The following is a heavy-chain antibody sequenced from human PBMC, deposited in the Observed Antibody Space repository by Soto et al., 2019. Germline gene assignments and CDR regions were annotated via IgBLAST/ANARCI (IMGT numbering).Heavy chain of an antibody. CDR1: GFPFSNYS. D-gene: IGHD1-1*01. CDR2: ITSSGFDI. Sequence: EVQLVESGGGLVKPGGSLSFSCAASGFPFSNYSMCWVRQAPGKGLEWVSSITSSGFDIYYADSVKGRFSISRDNAKTSLYLQMNSLTADDTAVYFCTRRTGTTYAPWGQGTLVTVSS. J-gene: IGHJ5*02. V-gene: IGHV3-21*06. CDR3: TRRTGTTYAP.